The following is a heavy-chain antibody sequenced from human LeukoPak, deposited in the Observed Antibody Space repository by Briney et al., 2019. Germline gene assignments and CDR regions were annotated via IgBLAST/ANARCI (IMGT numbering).Heavy chain of an antibody. V-gene: IGHV1-18*01. CDR2: ISAYNGNT. CDR1: GYTFTSYG. CDR3: ARGGDPYYYDSSGYLYYFDY. Sequence: ASVTVSCTASGYTFTSYGISWVRQAPGQGLEWMGWISAYNGNTNYAQKLQGRVTMTTDTSTSTAYMELRSLRSDDTAVYYCARGGDPYYYDSSGYLYYFDYWGQGTLVTVSS. D-gene: IGHD3-22*01. J-gene: IGHJ4*02.